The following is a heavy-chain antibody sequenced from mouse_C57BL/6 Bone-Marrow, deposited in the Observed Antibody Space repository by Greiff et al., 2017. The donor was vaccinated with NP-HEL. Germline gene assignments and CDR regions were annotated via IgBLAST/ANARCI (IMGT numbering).Heavy chain of an antibody. CDR1: GFTFSDYG. V-gene: IGHV5-17*01. J-gene: IGHJ4*01. Sequence: EVKVVESGGGLVKPGGSLKLSCAASGFTFSDYGMHWVRQAPEKGLEWVAYISSGSSTIYYADTVKGRFTISRDNAKNTLFLQMTSLRSEDTAMYYCARHGSRMDYWGQGTSVTVSS. D-gene: IGHD1-1*01. CDR3: ARHGSRMDY. CDR2: ISSGSSTI.